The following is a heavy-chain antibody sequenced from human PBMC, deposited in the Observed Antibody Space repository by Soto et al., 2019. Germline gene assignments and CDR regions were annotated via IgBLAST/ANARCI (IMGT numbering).Heavy chain of an antibody. CDR3: ARDRLGSGWNMDC. J-gene: IGHJ4*02. V-gene: IGHV4-59*01. CDR1: GGSISTDS. Sequence: PPETLPHTYVVSGGSISTDSWTWIRQPPGKGLEWIGYIHNSGATNYSPSLKSRVTITLDTSKNQFSLSLKYVTAADTAVYFCARDRLGSGWNMDCWGQGALVTVSS. D-gene: IGHD6-19*01. CDR2: IHNSGAT.